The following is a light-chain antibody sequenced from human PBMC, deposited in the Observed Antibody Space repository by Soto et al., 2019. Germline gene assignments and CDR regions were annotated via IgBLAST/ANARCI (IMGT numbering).Light chain of an antibody. J-gene: IGKJ1*01. CDR3: QQYKSYWT. CDR1: QNINSW. CDR2: TAS. Sequence: DIQMTQSPSTLSASVGERVTITCRASQNINSWLAWYQQKPGKAPNLLIYTASSLETGVPSRFSGSGSGTEFTLTISSLQPADFATYYCQQYKSYWTFGQGTKVDIK. V-gene: IGKV1-5*03.